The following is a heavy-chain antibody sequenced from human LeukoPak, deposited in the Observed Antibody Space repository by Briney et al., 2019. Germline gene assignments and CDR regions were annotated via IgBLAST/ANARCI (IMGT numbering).Heavy chain of an antibody. CDR3: ARVKTVTRDWFDP. J-gene: IGHJ5*02. CDR1: GVSISSSNSY. D-gene: IGHD4-17*01. Sequence: SETLSLTCTVSGVSISSSNSYWGWIRQPPGKGLEWIGSIYYSGSTYYNPSLKSRVTISVDTSKNQFSLKLSSVTAADTAVYYCARVKTVTRDWFDPWGQGTLVTVSS. CDR2: IYYSGST. V-gene: IGHV4-39*07.